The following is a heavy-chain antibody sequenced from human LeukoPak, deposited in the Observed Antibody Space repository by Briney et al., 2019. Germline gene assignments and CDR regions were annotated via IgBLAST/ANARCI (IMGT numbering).Heavy chain of an antibody. Sequence: GSLRLSCAASGFTFSSYAMSWVRQAPGKGLEWVSAIGGSVVSTYYADSVKGRFTISRDNSKNTLYLQMNSLRAEDTAIYYCAKEREAGDYYYGMDVWGQGTTVTVSS. CDR2: IGGSVVST. CDR3: AKEREAGDYYYGMDV. J-gene: IGHJ6*02. V-gene: IGHV3-23*01. CDR1: GFTFSSYA. D-gene: IGHD6-19*01.